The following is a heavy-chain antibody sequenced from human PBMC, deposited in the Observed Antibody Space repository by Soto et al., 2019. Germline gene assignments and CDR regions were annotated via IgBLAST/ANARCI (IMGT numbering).Heavy chain of an antibody. D-gene: IGHD2-8*02. CDR3: ARATSFSGHHGY. V-gene: IGHV4-31*03. J-gene: IGHJ4*02. CDR2: IYYSGST. Sequence: QLQLQESGPGLVKPSQTLSLACTVSGGSFSSGGYYWSWIRQLPRKGLEWIGYIYYSGSTYYNPSLKSRFSISLDTSKNQFSLKLSSVTAADTAVYYCARATSFSGHHGYWGQGTLVTVSS. CDR1: GGSFSSGGYY.